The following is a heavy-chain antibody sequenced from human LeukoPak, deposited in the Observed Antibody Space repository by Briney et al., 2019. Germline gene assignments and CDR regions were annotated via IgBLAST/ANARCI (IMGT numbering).Heavy chain of an antibody. D-gene: IGHD6-19*01. Sequence: GGSLRLSCAASGFTFSSYSMNWVRQAPGKGLEWVSSISSSSSYIYYADSVKGRFTISRDNSMNTLYLQMNSLRTEDTAVYYCATSTRWLVFDSWGQGTLVTVSS. CDR1: GFTFSSYS. CDR2: ISSSSSYI. J-gene: IGHJ4*02. CDR3: ATSTRWLVFDS. V-gene: IGHV3-21*04.